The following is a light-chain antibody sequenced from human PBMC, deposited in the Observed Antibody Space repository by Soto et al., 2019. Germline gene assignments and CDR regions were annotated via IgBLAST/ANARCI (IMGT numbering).Light chain of an antibody. CDR1: QSISTF. J-gene: IGKJ1*01. V-gene: IGKV1-39*01. Sequence: DIQMTQSPSSLSASVGDRVSVTCRASQSISTFLNWYQQRPGEAPKLLIYAASSLQSGVPSRFSGSGSGADFTHTNGILQPEDFATYYCQQSYTTPRTFGQGTKVEVK. CDR2: AAS. CDR3: QQSYTTPRT.